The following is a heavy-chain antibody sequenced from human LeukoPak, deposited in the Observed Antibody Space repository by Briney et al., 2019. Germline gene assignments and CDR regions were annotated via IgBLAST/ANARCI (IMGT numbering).Heavy chain of an antibody. J-gene: IGHJ6*03. CDR2: ISAYNGNT. Sequence: ASVKVSCKASGYTFTSYGISWVRQAPGQGLEWMGWISAYNGNTNYAQKLQGRVTMITDTSTSTAYMELRSLRSDDTAVYYCARLDGSGSRGHYYYYMDVWGKGTTVTVSS. D-gene: IGHD3-10*01. V-gene: IGHV1-18*01. CDR1: GYTFTSYG. CDR3: ARLDGSGSRGHYYYYMDV.